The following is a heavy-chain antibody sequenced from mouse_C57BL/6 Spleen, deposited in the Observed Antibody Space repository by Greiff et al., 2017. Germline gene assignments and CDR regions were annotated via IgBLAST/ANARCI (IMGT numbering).Heavy chain of an antibody. Sequence: QVQLKQPGAELVKPGASVKLSCKASGYTFTSYWMHWVKQRPGQGLEWIGMIHPNSGSTNYNEKFKSKATLTVDKSSSTAYMQLSSLTSEDSAVYYCARWGTAQATKGYYAMDYWGQGTSVTVSS. D-gene: IGHD3-1*01. V-gene: IGHV1-64*01. CDR1: GYTFTSYW. J-gene: IGHJ4*01. CDR2: IHPNSGST. CDR3: ARWGTAQATKGYYAMDY.